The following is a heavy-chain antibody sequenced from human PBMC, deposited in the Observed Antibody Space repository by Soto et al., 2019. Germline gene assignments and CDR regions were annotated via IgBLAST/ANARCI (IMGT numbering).Heavy chain of an antibody. D-gene: IGHD4-4*01. CDR3: ARGMTTVNTYDY. CDR2: IYHSGST. CDR1: GGSISSGCYS. J-gene: IGHJ4*02. Sequence: PSETLSLTCAVSGGSISSGCYSWSWIRQPPGKGLEWIGYIYHSGSTYYNPSLKSRVTISVDRSKNQFSLNLSSVTAADTAVYYCARGMTTVNTYDYWGQGTLVTVSS. V-gene: IGHV4-30-2*01.